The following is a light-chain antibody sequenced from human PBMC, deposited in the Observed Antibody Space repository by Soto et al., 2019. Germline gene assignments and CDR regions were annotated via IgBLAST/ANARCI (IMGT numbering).Light chain of an antibody. J-gene: IGKJ5*01. V-gene: IGKV3-15*01. CDR1: QSVRSS. CDR3: PHYNSYPST. Sequence: ERGRKQYKDTESRSPGARADLSCRTSQSVRSSLAVYQQKPGQSPSLLIYGASTRATRIPGSFSGSESGTDFTLTICRLQPQDVPTYYCPHYNSYPSTFGQGTRLAIK. CDR2: GAS.